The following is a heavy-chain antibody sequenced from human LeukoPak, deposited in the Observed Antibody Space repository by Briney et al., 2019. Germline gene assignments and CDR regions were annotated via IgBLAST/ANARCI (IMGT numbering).Heavy chain of an antibody. CDR3: ARGYYGSGSYYPDLYYFDY. Sequence: SSVKVSCKASGGTFSSYAISWVRQAPGRGLEWMGGIIPIFGTANYAQKFQGRVTITTDESTSTAYMELSSLRSEDTAVYYCARGYYGSGSYYPDLYYFDYWGQGTLVTVSS. J-gene: IGHJ4*02. V-gene: IGHV1-69*05. CDR2: IIPIFGTA. D-gene: IGHD3-10*01. CDR1: GGTFSSYA.